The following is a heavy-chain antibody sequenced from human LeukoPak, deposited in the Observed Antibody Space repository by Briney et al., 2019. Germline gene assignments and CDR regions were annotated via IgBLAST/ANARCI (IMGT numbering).Heavy chain of an antibody. Sequence: SETLSLTCTVSGGSISSYYWSWIRQPPVKGLEWIGYIYYSGSTNYNPSLKSRVTISVDTSKNQFSLKLSSVTAADTAVYYCARHTRSGWYYFDYWGQGTLVTVSS. J-gene: IGHJ4*02. CDR2: IYYSGST. CDR3: ARHTRSGWYYFDY. CDR1: GGSISSYY. D-gene: IGHD6-19*01. V-gene: IGHV4-59*08.